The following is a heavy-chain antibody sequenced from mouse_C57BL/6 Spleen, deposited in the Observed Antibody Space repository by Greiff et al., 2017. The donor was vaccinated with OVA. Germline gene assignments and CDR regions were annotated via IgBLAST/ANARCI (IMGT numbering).Heavy chain of an antibody. J-gene: IGHJ1*03. D-gene: IGHD2-4*01. CDR1: GYTFTDYY. V-gene: IGHV1-26*01. CDR3: AVNYVVGYFDV. Sequence: EVQLQQSGPELVKPGASVKISCKASGYTFTDYYMNWVKQSHGKSLEWIGDINPNNGGTSYNQKFKGKATLTVDKSSSTAYMELRSLTSEDSAVYYCAVNYVVGYFDVWGTGTTVTVSS. CDR2: INPNNGGT.